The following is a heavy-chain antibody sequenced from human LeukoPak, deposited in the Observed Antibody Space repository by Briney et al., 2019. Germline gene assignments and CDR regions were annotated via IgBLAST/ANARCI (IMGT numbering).Heavy chain of an antibody. CDR2: IYTSGST. CDR1: GGSISSGSYY. Sequence: SSETLSLTCTVSGGSISSGSYYWSWIRQPAGKGLEWIGRIYTSGSTNYNPSLKSRVTISVDTSKNQFSLKLSSVTAADTAVYYCARCLGYCSGGSCYPYYFDYWGQGTLVTVSS. V-gene: IGHV4-61*02. CDR3: ARCLGYCSGGSCYPYYFDY. J-gene: IGHJ4*02. D-gene: IGHD2-15*01.